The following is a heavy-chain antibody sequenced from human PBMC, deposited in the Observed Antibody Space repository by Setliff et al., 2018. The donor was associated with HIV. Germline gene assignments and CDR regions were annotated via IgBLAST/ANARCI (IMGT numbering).Heavy chain of an antibody. CDR3: ARQFSNSFDS. CDR1: EYTFTDYF. CDR2: ISPYDLSE. Sequence: ASVKVSCKASEYTFTDYFIHWVRQAPGQGLEWMGWISPYDLSERTSQRFRGRVTMTRDTSINAAYLDLSGLTSDDTAVYYCARQFSNSFDSWGQGTLVTVSS. D-gene: IGHD7-27*01. V-gene: IGHV1-2*02. J-gene: IGHJ4*02.